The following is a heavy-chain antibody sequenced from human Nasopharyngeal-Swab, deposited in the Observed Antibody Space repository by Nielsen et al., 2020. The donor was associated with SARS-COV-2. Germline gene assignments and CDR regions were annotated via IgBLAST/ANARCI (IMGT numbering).Heavy chain of an antibody. Sequence: SETLSLTCAVSGGSISSGGYSWSWIRQPPGKGLEWIGYIYHSGSTYYNPSLKSRVTISVDRSKNQFSLKLSSVTAADTAVYYCARADYDFWSGYPTFDCWGQGTLVTVSS. CDR1: GGSISSGGYS. V-gene: IGHV4-30-2*01. CDR3: ARADYDFWSGYPTFDC. CDR2: IYHSGST. J-gene: IGHJ4*02. D-gene: IGHD3-3*01.